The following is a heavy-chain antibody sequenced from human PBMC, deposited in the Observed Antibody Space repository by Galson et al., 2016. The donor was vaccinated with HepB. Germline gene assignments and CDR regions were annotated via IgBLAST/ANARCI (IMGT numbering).Heavy chain of an antibody. CDR3: VYYYGSGSYYKRDY. J-gene: IGHJ4*02. Sequence: SLRLSCAASGVTFSNYNMNWVRQAPGKGLEWVSSISSSTSYIYYADSVKGRFTISRASAKNSLYLQMNSQRAEDTAVYYCVYYYGSGSYYKRDYWGQGTLVTVSS. CDR1: GVTFSNYN. V-gene: IGHV3-21*01. D-gene: IGHD3-10*01. CDR2: ISSSTSYI.